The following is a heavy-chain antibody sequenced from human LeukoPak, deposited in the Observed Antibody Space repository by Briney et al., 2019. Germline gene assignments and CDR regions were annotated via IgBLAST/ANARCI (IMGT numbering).Heavy chain of an antibody. V-gene: IGHV3-23*01. CDR1: GFIFRDYA. CDR2: INKNGAEM. J-gene: IGHJ4*02. CDR3: AKHDGWELHDYCFDY. Sequence: GGSLRFSCVASGFIFRDYAMGWVRQAPGKGLEWVATINKNGAEMFYADSVKGRFTTSRDNSKNTLNMHLRSLRADDTAAYYCAKHDGWELHDYCFDYWGQGTLVTASS. D-gene: IGHD1-26*01.